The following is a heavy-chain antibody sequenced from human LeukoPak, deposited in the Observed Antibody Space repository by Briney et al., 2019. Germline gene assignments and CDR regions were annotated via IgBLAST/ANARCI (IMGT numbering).Heavy chain of an antibody. J-gene: IGHJ4*02. D-gene: IGHD6-13*01. CDR3: ARHGVGAGLAAAYI. V-gene: IGHV5-51*01. CDR1: GYNFSNYE. Sequence: GESLKISCKGSGYNFSNYEIGWVRQMPGKGLEWMGLIDPGDSHAIYSPSFQGQVTISADKSISAAYLQWSSLKASDTAMYYCARHGVGAGLAAAYIWGQGTLLTVSS. CDR2: IDPGDSHA.